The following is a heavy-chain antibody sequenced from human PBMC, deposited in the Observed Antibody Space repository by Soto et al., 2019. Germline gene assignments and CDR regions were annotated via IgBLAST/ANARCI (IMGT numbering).Heavy chain of an antibody. Sequence: QVQLVQSGAEVKKPGSSVKVSCKASGGTFSSYAISWVRQAPGQGLEWMGGIIPIFGTANYAQKFQGRVTITADKATSTAYLERSSLRSEDTAVYYCARDKGYYDSSGYRPFQHWGQGTLVTVSA. CDR3: ARDKGYYDSSGYRPFQH. CDR1: GGTFSSYA. J-gene: IGHJ1*01. D-gene: IGHD3-22*01. V-gene: IGHV1-69*06. CDR2: IIPIFGTA.